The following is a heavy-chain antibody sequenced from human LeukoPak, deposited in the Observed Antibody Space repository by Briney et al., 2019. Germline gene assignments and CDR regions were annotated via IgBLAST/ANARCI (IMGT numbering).Heavy chain of an antibody. CDR3: AREDLSGSYDY. Sequence: ASVKVSCKASGYTFTGYYMHWVRQAPGQGVEWMGWTNPNSGGTNYAQKFQGRVTMTRDTSISTAYMELSRLRSDDTAVYYCAREDLSGSYDYWGQGTLVTVSS. D-gene: IGHD1-26*01. J-gene: IGHJ4*02. V-gene: IGHV1-2*02. CDR2: TNPNSGGT. CDR1: GYTFTGYY.